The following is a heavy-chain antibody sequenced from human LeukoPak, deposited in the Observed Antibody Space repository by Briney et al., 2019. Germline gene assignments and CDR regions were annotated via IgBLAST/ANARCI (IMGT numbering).Heavy chain of an antibody. V-gene: IGHV3-33*01. D-gene: IGHD6-13*01. Sequence: PGGSLRLSCAAYGFTFSSYGMHWVRQAPGKGLEWVAVIWHDGSNKYYADSVKGRFTISRDNSKNTLYLQMNSLRAEDTAVYYCASAGWYSSSSHTHFDYWGQGTLVTVSS. CDR3: ASAGWYSSSSHTHFDY. CDR1: GFTFSSYG. CDR2: IWHDGSNK. J-gene: IGHJ4*02.